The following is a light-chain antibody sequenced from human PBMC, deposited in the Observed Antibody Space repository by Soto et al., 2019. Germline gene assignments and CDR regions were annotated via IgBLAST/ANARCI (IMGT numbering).Light chain of an antibody. J-gene: IGLJ2*01. V-gene: IGLV2-23*02. CDR2: EVT. Sequence: QSALTQPASVSGSPGQSITISCTGTSSDVGNYNLVSWYQHHPGTAPRLMVYEVTKRPSGVSSRFSGSKSGNTASLTISGLLAEDEADYYCCSAANSHSAVVFGGGTKLTVL. CDR3: CSAANSHSAVV. CDR1: SSDVGNYNL.